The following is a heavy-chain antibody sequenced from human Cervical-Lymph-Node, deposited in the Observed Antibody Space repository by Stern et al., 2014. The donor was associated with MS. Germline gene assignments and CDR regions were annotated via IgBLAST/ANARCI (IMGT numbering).Heavy chain of an antibody. D-gene: IGHD4-11*01. Sequence: EMQLVESGGGLVQPGGSLRLSCAASGFTFSSYWMSWVRQAPGKGLEWVANIKQDGSEKYYVDSVKGRFTISRDNAKNSLYLQMNSLRAEDTAVYYCARKRMTTSFYFDYWGQGTLVTVSS. CDR3: ARKRMTTSFYFDY. CDR1: GFTFSSYW. CDR2: IKQDGSEK. J-gene: IGHJ4*02. V-gene: IGHV3-7*01.